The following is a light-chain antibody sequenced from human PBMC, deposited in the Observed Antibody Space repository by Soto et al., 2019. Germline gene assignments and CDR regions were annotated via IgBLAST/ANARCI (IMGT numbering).Light chain of an antibody. CDR3: QQGHSLFT. V-gene: IGKV1-12*01. Sequence: DIQMTQSPSSVSASVGDRVTISCRASQGVGSWLVWYQQKPGKAPNLLIYASSTLQSGVPSRFSGSGSGTDFTLTISSLQPEDFATYYCQQGHSLFTFGPGTKVDI. CDR2: ASS. J-gene: IGKJ3*01. CDR1: QGVGSW.